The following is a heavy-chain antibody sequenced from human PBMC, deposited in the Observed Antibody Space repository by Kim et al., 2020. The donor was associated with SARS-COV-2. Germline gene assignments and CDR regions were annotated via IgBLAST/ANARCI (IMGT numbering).Heavy chain of an antibody. CDR2: VNPNNGGT. Sequence: ASVKVSCKASGYTFTGYYMHWVRQAPGQGLEWMGRVNPNNGGTNYAQKFQGRVTMTTDTSISTAYMELSSLRSDDTAVYYCARGRLDYWGQGTLVTVSS. CDR3: ARGRLDY. CDR1: GYTFTGYY. J-gene: IGHJ4*02. V-gene: IGHV1-2*06.